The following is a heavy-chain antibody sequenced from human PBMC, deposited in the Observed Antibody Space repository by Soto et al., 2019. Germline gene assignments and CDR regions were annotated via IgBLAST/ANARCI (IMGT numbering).Heavy chain of an antibody. CDR1: GFTFSSYG. J-gene: IGHJ4*02. V-gene: IGHV3-33*01. Sequence: QVQLVEAGGGVVQTGKSLRLSCAASGFTFSSYGMHWVRQAPGKGLEWVAVIWLDGSNKYYTDSVKGRFTISRDNSKNTLYLQMNSLRAGDTAVYYCARGLWSFDSWGQGTLVTVSS. D-gene: IGHD5-18*01. CDR2: IWLDGSNK. CDR3: ARGLWSFDS.